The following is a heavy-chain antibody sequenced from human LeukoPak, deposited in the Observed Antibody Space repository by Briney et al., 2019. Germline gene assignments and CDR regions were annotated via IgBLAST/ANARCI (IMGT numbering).Heavy chain of an antibody. CDR2: ISYDGSNE. J-gene: IGHJ4*02. Sequence: QPGRSLRLSCAASGFTFSSYDMHWVRQAPGKGLEWVALISYDGSNEYCADSVEGRFTISRDNSKNTVYLQMNSLTTEDTAVYYCAKDRHYQSNVLDYWGQGTLVTVSS. D-gene: IGHD3-22*01. V-gene: IGHV3-30*18. CDR3: AKDRHYQSNVLDY. CDR1: GFTFSSYD.